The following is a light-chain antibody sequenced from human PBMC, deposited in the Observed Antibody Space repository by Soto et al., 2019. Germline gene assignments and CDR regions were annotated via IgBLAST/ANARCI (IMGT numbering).Light chain of an antibody. CDR1: SGHSSYA. CDR2: LNSDGSH. CDR3: QTWGTGIHYV. Sequence: QSVLTQSPSASASLGASVKLTCTLSSGHSSYAIAWHQQQPEKGPRYLMKLNSDGSHRKGDGIPDRFSGSSSGAERYLTISILQSEDEADYYCQTWGTGIHYVFGTGTKVTVL. V-gene: IGLV4-69*01. J-gene: IGLJ1*01.